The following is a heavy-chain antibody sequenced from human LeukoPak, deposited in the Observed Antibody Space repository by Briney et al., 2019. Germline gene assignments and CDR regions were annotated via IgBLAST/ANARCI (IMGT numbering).Heavy chain of an antibody. CDR3: ARSWLNWFDP. CDR1: GGSFSGYY. V-gene: IGHV4-34*01. J-gene: IGHJ5*02. CDR2: INHSGST. D-gene: IGHD5-12*01. Sequence: PSETLSLTCAVYGGSFSGYYWSWIRQPPGKGLEWIGEINHSGSTNYNPSLKSRVTISVDTSKNQFSLQLNSVTPEDTAVYYCARSWLNWFDPWGQGTLVTVSS.